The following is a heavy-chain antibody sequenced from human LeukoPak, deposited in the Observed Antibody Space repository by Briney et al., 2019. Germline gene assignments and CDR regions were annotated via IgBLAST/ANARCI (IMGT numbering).Heavy chain of an antibody. Sequence: SETLSLTCTVSGGSISSGDYYWSWIRQPPGKGLEWIGYIYYSGSTYYNPSLKSRVTISVDTSKNQFSLKLSSVTAADTAVYYCARGIPYYYDSSGLDAFDIWGQGTMVTVSS. CDR2: IYYSGST. D-gene: IGHD3-22*01. CDR3: ARGIPYYYDSSGLDAFDI. CDR1: GGSISSGDYY. V-gene: IGHV4-30-4*01. J-gene: IGHJ3*02.